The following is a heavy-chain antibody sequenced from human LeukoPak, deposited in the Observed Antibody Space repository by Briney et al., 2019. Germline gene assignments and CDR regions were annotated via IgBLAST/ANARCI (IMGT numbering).Heavy chain of an antibody. D-gene: IGHD6-13*01. CDR3: TRGDSSRWSHPCFYGMDV. CDR2: TYHTETA. CDR1: GGSISGYL. J-gene: IGHJ6*01. V-gene: IGHV4-59*01. Sequence: SETLSLTCGVSGGSISGYLWTWIRQPPGKGLEWIGYTYHTETATYNPSLKSRLTISVDTYRNEVSLTLTSVTAADTAVYYCTRGDSSRWSHPCFYGMDVWGKGTTVTGSS.